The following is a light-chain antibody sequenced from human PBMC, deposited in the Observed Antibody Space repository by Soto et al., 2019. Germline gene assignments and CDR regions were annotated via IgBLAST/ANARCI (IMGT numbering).Light chain of an antibody. CDR2: GAS. Sequence: EIVMTQSPGTLSLSPGERATLSCRASQSVSSSYLAWYQQKPGQAPRLLIYGASGRATDIPDRFSGSGSGTDFTLTISRLEPEDFAVYYCQQYGSSPALTFGGGTKVDI. J-gene: IGKJ4*01. CDR3: QQYGSSPALT. V-gene: IGKV3-20*01. CDR1: QSVSSSY.